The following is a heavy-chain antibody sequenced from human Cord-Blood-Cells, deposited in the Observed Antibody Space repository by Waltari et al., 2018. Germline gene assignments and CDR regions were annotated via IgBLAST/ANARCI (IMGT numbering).Heavy chain of an antibody. CDR2: ISYDGSNK. D-gene: IGHD1-26*01. Sequence: QVQLVESGGGVVQPGRSRRLSCAASGLTFRRYDMQWVRQAPGKGLEWVAVISYDGSNKYYADSVKGRFTISRDNSKNTLYLQMNSLRAEDTAVYYCASVLGNYFDYWGQGTLVTVSS. V-gene: IGHV3-30-3*01. CDR3: ASVLGNYFDY. CDR1: GLTFRRYD. J-gene: IGHJ4*02.